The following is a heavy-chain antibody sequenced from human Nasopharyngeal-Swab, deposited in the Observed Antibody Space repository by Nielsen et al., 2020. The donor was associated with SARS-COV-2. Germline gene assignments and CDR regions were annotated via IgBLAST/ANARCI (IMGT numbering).Heavy chain of an antibody. J-gene: IGHJ3*02. CDR3: AREKFDYDSSAFDI. CDR1: GFTFSSYS. CDR2: ISSSSSYI. V-gene: IGHV3-21*01. D-gene: IGHD3-22*01. Sequence: GGSLRLSCAASGFTFSSYSMNWVRQAPGKGLEWVSSISSSSSYIYYADSVKGRFTISRDNAKNSLYLQMNSLRAEDTAVYYCAREKFDYDSSAFDIWGQGTVVTVSS.